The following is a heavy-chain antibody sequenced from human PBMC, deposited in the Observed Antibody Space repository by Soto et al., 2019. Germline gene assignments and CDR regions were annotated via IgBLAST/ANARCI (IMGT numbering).Heavy chain of an antibody. Sequence: GGSLRLSCEASGFTFSSYGMHWARQAPGKGLEWLAVISYDGNNKYYAESVKGRFTISRDNSKNTLYLQINSLRIDDTAVYYCAKSGPQWVERMGYFDPWGQGTLVTVSS. CDR2: ISYDGNNK. CDR1: GFTFSSYG. J-gene: IGHJ5*02. V-gene: IGHV3-30*18. CDR3: AKSGPQWVERMGYFDP. D-gene: IGHD6-19*01.